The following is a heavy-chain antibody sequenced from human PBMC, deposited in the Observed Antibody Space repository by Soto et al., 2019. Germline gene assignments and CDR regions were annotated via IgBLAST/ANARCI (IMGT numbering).Heavy chain of an antibody. CDR2: ISAYNGNT. CDR1: GYTFTSYG. V-gene: IGHV1-18*01. CDR3: ARARTVAGPSADAFDI. Sequence: QVQLVQSGAEVKKPGASVKVSCKASGYTFTSYGISWVRQAPGQGLEWMGWISAYNGNTNYAQKLQGRVTMTTDTSTGTAYMELRSLRSDDTAVYYCARARTVAGPSADAFDIWGQGTMVTVSS. J-gene: IGHJ3*02. D-gene: IGHD6-19*01.